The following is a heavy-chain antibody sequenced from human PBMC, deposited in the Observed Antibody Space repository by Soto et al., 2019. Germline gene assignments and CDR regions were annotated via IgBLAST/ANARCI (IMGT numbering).Heavy chain of an antibody. D-gene: IGHD3-22*01. CDR3: ARGALPGNYYDSRAIDY. CDR2: INSDGSST. Sequence: GGSLRLSCAASGFTFSSYWMHWVRQAPGKGLVWVSRINSDGSSTSYADSVKGRFTISRDNAKNTLYLQMNSLRAEDTAVYYCARGALPGNYYDSRAIDYWGQGTLVTVSS. J-gene: IGHJ4*02. CDR1: GFTFSSYW. V-gene: IGHV3-74*01.